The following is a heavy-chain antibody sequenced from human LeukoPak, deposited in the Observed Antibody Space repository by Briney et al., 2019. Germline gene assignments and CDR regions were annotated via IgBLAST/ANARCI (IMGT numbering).Heavy chain of an antibody. V-gene: IGHV3-53*01. CDR2: IYSGGST. CDR1: GFTVRTNN. Sequence: GGSLRFSGAASGFTVRTNNMSGVRQAPGKGLRGVSVIYSGGSTYYADSVKGRFTISRDNSKNTLYLQMNSLRAEDTAVYYCARVLVTPAYYFDYWGQGTLVTVSS. CDR3: ARVLVTPAYYFDY. D-gene: IGHD2-21*02. J-gene: IGHJ4*02.